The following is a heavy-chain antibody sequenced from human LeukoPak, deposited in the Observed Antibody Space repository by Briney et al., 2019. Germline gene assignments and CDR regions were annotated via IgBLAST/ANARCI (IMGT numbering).Heavy chain of an antibody. J-gene: IGHJ4*02. Sequence: ASVKVSCKASDYTFTSYGISWVRQAPGQGLEWLGWISGYNGNTNYAQNLQGRVTMTTDTSTNTAYMELRGLRTDDTAVYFCARVRGYYDSSGDLPYWGQGTLVTVSS. V-gene: IGHV1-18*01. D-gene: IGHD3-22*01. CDR3: ARVRGYYDSSGDLPY. CDR2: ISGYNGNT. CDR1: DYTFTSYG.